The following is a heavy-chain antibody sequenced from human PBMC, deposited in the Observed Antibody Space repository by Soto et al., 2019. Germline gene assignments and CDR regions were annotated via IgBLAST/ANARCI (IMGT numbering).Heavy chain of an antibody. Sequence: PRGSLRLSCAASGFTFSSYALHWVRQAPGKGLEWVAVISYDGSNKYYADSVKGRFTISRDNSKNTLYLQMNSLRAEDTAVYYCARDLLDSSGWYWYYWGQGTLVTVSS. CDR1: GFTFSSYA. J-gene: IGHJ4*02. V-gene: IGHV3-30-3*01. D-gene: IGHD6-19*01. CDR2: ISYDGSNK. CDR3: ARDLLDSSGWYWYY.